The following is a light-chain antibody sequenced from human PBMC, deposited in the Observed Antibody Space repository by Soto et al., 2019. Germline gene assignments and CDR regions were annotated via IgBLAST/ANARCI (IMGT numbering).Light chain of an antibody. J-gene: IGLJ2*01. Sequence: QSALTQPHSASGSPGQSVTISCTGTSSDVGGYNFVSWFQQHPGKAPKLMIYEVSKRPSGVPDRFSGSKSGNTASLTVSGLQAEDEADYYCSSYGGSNNVVLGGGTKLPVL. CDR3: SSYGGSNNVV. CDR2: EVS. V-gene: IGLV2-8*01. CDR1: SSDVGGYNF.